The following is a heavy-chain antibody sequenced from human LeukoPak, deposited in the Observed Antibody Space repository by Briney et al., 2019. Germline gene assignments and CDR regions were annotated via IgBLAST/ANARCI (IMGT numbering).Heavy chain of an antibody. J-gene: IGHJ3*01. D-gene: IGHD4-17*01. Sequence: ASVKVSCKTSGYTFTDYDVHWVRQAPGQGLEWMGWINPNSASTNYAQRLQGRVTFTRDTSLSIAYMELSSLTSEDAAVYFCARGDCGETNTAFDVWGQGTLVAVSS. CDR2: INPNSAST. CDR3: ARGDCGETNTAFDV. V-gene: IGHV1-8*03. CDR1: GYTFTDYD.